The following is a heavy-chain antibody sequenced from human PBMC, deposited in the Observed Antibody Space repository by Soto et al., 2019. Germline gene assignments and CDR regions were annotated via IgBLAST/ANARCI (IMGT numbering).Heavy chain of an antibody. J-gene: IGHJ4*02. Sequence: QVQLVQSGAEVKKPGASVKVSCKASGYTFTSYGISWGRQAPGQGLEWMGWISAYNGNTKYAQKHQGRVPMTTDTSTRTAYMELRSMRSDDTAVYYYAREPNYFDYWGQGTLGNVSS. V-gene: IGHV1-18*01. CDR1: GYTFTSYG. CDR3: AREPNYFDY. CDR2: ISAYNGNT.